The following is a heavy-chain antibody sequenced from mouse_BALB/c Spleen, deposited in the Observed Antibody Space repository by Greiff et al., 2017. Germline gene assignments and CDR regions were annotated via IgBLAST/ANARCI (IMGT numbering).Heavy chain of an antibody. CDR3: AREATATGANYFDY. V-gene: IGHV5-6-5*01. CDR1: GFTFSSYP. D-gene: IGHD1-2*01. Sequence: DVMLVESGGGLVKPGGSLKLSCAASGFTFSSYPMSWVRQTPEKRLEWVASISSGGSTYYPDSVKGRFTISRDNARNILYLQMSSLRSEDTAMYYCAREATATGANYFDYWGQGTTLTVSS. J-gene: IGHJ2*01. CDR2: ISSGGST.